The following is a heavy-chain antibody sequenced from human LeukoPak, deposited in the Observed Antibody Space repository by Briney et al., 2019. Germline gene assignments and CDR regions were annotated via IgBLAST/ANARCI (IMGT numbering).Heavy chain of an antibody. Sequence: ASVKVSCKASGYTFTGYYMHWVRQAPGQGLEWMGWINPNSGGTNYAQKFQGRATMNRDTSISTAYMELSRLRSDDTAVYYCATEYGDYSDGMDVWGQGTTVTVSS. J-gene: IGHJ6*02. CDR2: INPNSGGT. CDR1: GYTFTGYY. V-gene: IGHV1-2*02. D-gene: IGHD4-17*01. CDR3: ATEYGDYSDGMDV.